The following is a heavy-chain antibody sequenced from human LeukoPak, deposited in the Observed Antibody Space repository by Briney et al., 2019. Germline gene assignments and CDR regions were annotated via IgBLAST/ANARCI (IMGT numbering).Heavy chain of an antibody. CDR1: SGSISTSNYY. CDR3: ARVHGNLDY. V-gene: IGHV4-39*07. J-gene: IGHJ4*02. D-gene: IGHD4-23*01. CDR2: IFYSGST. Sequence: PSETLSLTCTVSSGSISTSNYYWGWVRQPPGKALEWIGNIFYSGSTYYSPSLKSRVTISLDTSRNQFSLKLNSVTAADTAVYYCARVHGNLDYWGQGTLVTVSS.